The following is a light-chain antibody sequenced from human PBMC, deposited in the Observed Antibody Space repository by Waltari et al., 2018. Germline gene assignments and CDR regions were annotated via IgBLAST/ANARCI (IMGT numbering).Light chain of an antibody. Sequence: SYELTQPPSVSVSPGLTARITCSGDALPKKYAYWYQQTSGQAPVLVIYEDSKRPSGIPERFSGPSSGTMATLTISGAQVEDEADYYCSSTDNSGDQRVFGGGTKLTVL. CDR2: EDS. J-gene: IGLJ3*02. V-gene: IGLV3-10*01. CDR1: ALPKKY. CDR3: SSTDNSGDQRV.